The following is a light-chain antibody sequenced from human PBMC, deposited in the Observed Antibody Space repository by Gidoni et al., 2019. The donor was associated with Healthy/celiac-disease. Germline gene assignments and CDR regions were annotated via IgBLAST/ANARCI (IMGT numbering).Light chain of an antibody. CDR3: CSYAGSYTFVV. V-gene: IGLV2-11*01. Sequence: QPALTQPRSVSGSPGQSVTIPCTGTSSDVGGYNYVSWYQQHPGKAPKLMIYDVSKRPSGVPDRFSGPKSGNTASLPISGLQAEDDADYYCCSYAGSYTFVVFGGGTKLTVL. J-gene: IGLJ2*01. CDR2: DVS. CDR1: SSDVGGYNY.